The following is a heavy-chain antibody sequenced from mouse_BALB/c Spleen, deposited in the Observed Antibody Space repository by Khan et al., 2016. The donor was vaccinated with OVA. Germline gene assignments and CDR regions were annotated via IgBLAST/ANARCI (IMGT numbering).Heavy chain of an antibody. CDR3: LRGGKFAY. J-gene: IGHJ3*01. Sequence: QVQLQQSGAELVRPGVSVKISCKASGYTFTDYAMHWVKQRHAKSLEWIGVISTNYGDADYNQKFQGKASMTVARSSSTAYMELARLTSEYSAISFCLRGGKFAYWGQGTLVTVSA. D-gene: IGHD1-1*02. CDR1: GYTFTDYA. V-gene: IGHV1S137*01. CDR2: ISTNYGDA.